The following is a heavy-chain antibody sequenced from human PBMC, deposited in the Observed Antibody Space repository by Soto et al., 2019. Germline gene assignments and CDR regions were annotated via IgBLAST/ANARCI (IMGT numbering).Heavy chain of an antibody. D-gene: IGHD3-10*01. Sequence: ASVKVSCKASGYTFTSCGISWVRQAPGQGLEWMGWISAYNGNTNYAQKLQGRVTMTTDTSTSTAYMDLRNLRSDDTAVYYCARVLWFGELSHYYYAMDVWGQGTTVTVSS. J-gene: IGHJ6*02. CDR2: ISAYNGNT. V-gene: IGHV1-18*01. CDR3: ARVLWFGELSHYYYAMDV. CDR1: GYTFTSCG.